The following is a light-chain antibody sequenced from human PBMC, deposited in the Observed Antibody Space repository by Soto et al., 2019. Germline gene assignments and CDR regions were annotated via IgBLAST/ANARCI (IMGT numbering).Light chain of an antibody. CDR1: NIGTKS. Sequence: SYELTQPPSVSVAPGQTARITCGGKNIGTKSVHWYQQKPGQAPVLVVYDDSDRPSGIPERFSGSNSGNTATLTISRVEAGDEADYYCQVWDRSSDHRVFGGGTKVTVL. J-gene: IGLJ3*02. V-gene: IGLV3-21*02. CDR2: DDS. CDR3: QVWDRSSDHRV.